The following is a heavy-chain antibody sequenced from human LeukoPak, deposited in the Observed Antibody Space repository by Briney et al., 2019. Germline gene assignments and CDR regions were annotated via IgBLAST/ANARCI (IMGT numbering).Heavy chain of an antibody. Sequence: SETLSLTCTVSGYSISSGYYWGWIRQPPGKGLEWIGSIYHSGSTYYNPSLKSRVTISVDTSKNQFSLKLSSVTAADTAVYYCARNVSEGFLEWLFRPPKGTFDYWGQGTLVTVSS. CDR3: ARNVSEGFLEWLFRPPKGTFDY. CDR1: GYSISSGYY. CDR2: IYHSGST. V-gene: IGHV4-38-2*02. J-gene: IGHJ4*02. D-gene: IGHD3-3*01.